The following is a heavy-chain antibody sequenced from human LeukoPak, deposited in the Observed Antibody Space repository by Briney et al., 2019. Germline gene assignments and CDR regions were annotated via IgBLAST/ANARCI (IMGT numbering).Heavy chain of an antibody. Sequence: GGSLRLSCAASGFTVSSNDMSWVRQAPGKGLEWVSVIYSGGSTYYADSVKGRFTISRDNSKNTLYLQMNSLRAEDTAVYYCARAVGITPAYYGMHVWGQGTTVTVSS. CDR2: IYSGGST. CDR3: ARAVGITPAYYGMHV. J-gene: IGHJ6*02. CDR1: GFTVSSND. D-gene: IGHD1-7*01. V-gene: IGHV3-53*01.